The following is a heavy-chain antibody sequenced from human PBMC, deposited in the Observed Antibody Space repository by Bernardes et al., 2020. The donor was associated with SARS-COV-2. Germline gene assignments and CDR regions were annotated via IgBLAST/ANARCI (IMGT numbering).Heavy chain of an antibody. V-gene: IGHV1-2*02. CDR3: ARAPIVVVPAATLEKYYYYYYGMDV. D-gene: IGHD2-2*01. CDR2: INPNSGGT. Sequence: ASVKVSCKASGYTFTGYYMHWVRQAPGQGLEWMGWINPNSGGTNYAQKFQGRVTMTRDTSISTAYMELSRLRSDDTAVYYCARAPIVVVPAATLEKYYYYYYGMDVWGQGTTVTVSS. CDR1: GYTFTGYY. J-gene: IGHJ6*02.